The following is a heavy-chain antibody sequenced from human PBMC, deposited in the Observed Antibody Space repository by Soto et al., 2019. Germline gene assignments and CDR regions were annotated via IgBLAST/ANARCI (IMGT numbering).Heavy chain of an antibody. CDR1: GGSISSSSYY. V-gene: IGHV4-39*01. CDR3: ARHLIPMVRGVMYWFDP. CDR2: TYYSGST. J-gene: IGHJ5*02. D-gene: IGHD3-10*01. Sequence: SETLSLTCTVSGGSISSSSYYWGWIRQPPGKGLEWIGSTYYSGSTYYNPSLKSRVTISVDTSKNQFSLKLSSVTAADTAVYYCARHLIPMVRGVMYWFDPRGRGTLVTVS.